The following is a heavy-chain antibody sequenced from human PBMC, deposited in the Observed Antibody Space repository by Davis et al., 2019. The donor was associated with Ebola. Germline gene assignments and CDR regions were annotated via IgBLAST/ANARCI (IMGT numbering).Heavy chain of an antibody. V-gene: IGHV4-59*08. D-gene: IGHD3-16*01. Sequence: SETLSLTCTVSGGSISSYYWSWIRQPPGKGLEWIGYIYYSGSTNYNPSLKSRVTISVDTSKNQFSLKLSSVTAADTAVYYCAGLVGWGMGNYFDYWGQGTLVTVSS. CDR3: AGLVGWGMGNYFDY. CDR1: GGSISSYY. J-gene: IGHJ4*02. CDR2: IYYSGST.